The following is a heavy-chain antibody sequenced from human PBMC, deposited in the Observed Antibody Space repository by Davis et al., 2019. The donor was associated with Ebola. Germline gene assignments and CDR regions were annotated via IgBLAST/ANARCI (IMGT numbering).Heavy chain of an antibody. V-gene: IGHV3-33*01. Sequence: PGGSLRLSCVASGFIFSDYAIHWVRQAPGKGLEWVAVIWYDGSNKYYADSVKGRFTISRDNSKNTLYLQMNSLRAEDTAVYYCARDLPGGDWYFDLWGRGTLVTVSS. CDR2: IWYDGSNK. CDR1: GFIFSDYA. J-gene: IGHJ2*01. CDR3: ARDLPGGDWYFDL. D-gene: IGHD1-14*01.